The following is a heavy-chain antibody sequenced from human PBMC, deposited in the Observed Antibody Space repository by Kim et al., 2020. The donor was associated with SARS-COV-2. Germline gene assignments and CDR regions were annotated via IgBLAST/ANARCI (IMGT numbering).Heavy chain of an antibody. J-gene: IGHJ6*03. CDR1: GGSVSSGSYY. Sequence: SETLSLTCTVSGGSVSSGSYYWSWIRQPPGKGLEWIGYIYYSGSTNYNPSLKSRVTISVDTSKNQFSLKLSSVTAADTAVYYCARVYPDYGGSRGYMDVWGKGTTVTVSS. CDR3: ARVYPDYGGSRGYMDV. CDR2: IYYSGST. V-gene: IGHV4-61*01. D-gene: IGHD4-17*01.